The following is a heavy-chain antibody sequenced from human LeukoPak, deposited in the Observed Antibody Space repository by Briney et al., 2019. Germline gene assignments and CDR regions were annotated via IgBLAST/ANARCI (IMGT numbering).Heavy chain of an antibody. D-gene: IGHD3-22*01. V-gene: IGHV1-18*01. CDR2: ISAYNGNT. CDR1: GYTFSNYG. CDR3: ARDRSNYYESSGSPCY. Sequence: ASVKVSCKASGYTFSNYGISWVRQAPGQGLEWMGWISAYNGNTNYAQKLQGRVTMTTDTSTSTAYMELRSLGSDDTAVYYCARDRSNYYESSGSPCYWGQGTLVTVSS. J-gene: IGHJ4*02.